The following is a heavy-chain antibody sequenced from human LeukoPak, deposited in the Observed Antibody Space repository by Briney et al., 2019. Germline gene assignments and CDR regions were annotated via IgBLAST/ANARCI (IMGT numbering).Heavy chain of an antibody. CDR2: IYYSGST. CDR3: AAIVVAAPAAFDI. V-gene: IGHV4-59*01. CDR1: GGSISSYY. Sequence: SETLSLTCTVSGGSISSYYWNWIRQPPGKALEWIGYIYYSGSTNYNPSLKSRVTISVYTSKNQFSLKLSSVTAADTAVYYCAAIVVAAPAAFDIWGQGTMVTVSS. J-gene: IGHJ3*02. D-gene: IGHD6-19*01.